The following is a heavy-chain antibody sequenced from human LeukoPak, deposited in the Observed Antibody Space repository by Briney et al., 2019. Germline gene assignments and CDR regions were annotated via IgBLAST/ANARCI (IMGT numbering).Heavy chain of an antibody. CDR3: AKVGSKWYDF. V-gene: IGHV1-69*06. CDR1: GGTFSNYA. Sequence: SVKVSCKASGGTFSNYAIHWVRQAPGQGLEWMGRIIPVFGTTNYAQKFQGRVTITAEKSTSTAYMELSSLRSEDTAVYYCAKVGSKWYDFWGQGTLVTVYS. CDR2: IIPVFGTT. J-gene: IGHJ5*01.